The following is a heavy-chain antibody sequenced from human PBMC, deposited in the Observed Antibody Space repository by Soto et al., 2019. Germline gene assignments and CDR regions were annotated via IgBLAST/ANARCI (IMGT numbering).Heavy chain of an antibody. J-gene: IGHJ6*02. CDR3: ARGGGVLRYFDWSSRSYYYGMDV. V-gene: IGHV4-59*01. CDR1: GGSISSYY. Sequence: SETLSLTCTVSGGSISSYYWSWIRQPPGKGLEWIGYIYYSGSTNYNPSLKSRVTISVDTSKNQFSLKLSSVTAADTAVYYCARGGGVLRYFDWSSRSYYYGMDVWGQGTTVTVSS. D-gene: IGHD3-9*01. CDR2: IYYSGST.